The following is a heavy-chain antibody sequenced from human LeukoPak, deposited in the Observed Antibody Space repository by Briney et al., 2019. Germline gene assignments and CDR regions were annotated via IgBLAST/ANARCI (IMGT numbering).Heavy chain of an antibody. CDR3: ARGGWNKFDY. V-gene: IGHV4-59*01. D-gene: IGHD3-22*01. Sequence: SETLSLTCSVSGGSISGYYWSWIRQPPGKGLEWIGYIHYSGSTHYNPSLKSRVTISVDTSKNQLSLKLSSVTAADTAVYYCARGGWNKFDYWGQGTLVTVSS. CDR2: IHYSGST. J-gene: IGHJ4*02. CDR1: GGSISGYY.